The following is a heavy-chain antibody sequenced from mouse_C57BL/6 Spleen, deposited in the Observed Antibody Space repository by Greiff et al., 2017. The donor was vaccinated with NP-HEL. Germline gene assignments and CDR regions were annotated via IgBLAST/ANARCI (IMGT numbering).Heavy chain of an antibody. CDR2: ISSGGSYT. Sequence: EVQLQESGGDLVKPGGSLKLSCAASGFTFSSYGMSWVRQTPDKRLEWVATISSGGSYTYYPDSVKGRFTISSDNAKNTLYLQMSSLKSEDTAMYYCARRNLYAMDYWGQGTSVTVSS. J-gene: IGHJ4*01. V-gene: IGHV5-6*01. CDR3: ARRNLYAMDY. CDR1: GFTFSSYG.